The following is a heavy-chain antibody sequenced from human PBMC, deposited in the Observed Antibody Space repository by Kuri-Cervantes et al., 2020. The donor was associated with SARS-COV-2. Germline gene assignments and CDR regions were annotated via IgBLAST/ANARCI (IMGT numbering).Heavy chain of an antibody. CDR2: IRYDGSNK. D-gene: IGHD2-15*01. CDR1: GFTFSSYG. Sequence: GESLKISCAASGFTFSSYGMHWVRQAPGKGLEWVAFIRYDGSNKYYADSVKGRFTISRDNSKNTLYLQMNSLRPEDTAVYYCGKDLAVAEDYYYYGMDVWGQGTTVTVSS. CDR3: GKDLAVAEDYYYYGMDV. J-gene: IGHJ6*02. V-gene: IGHV3-30*02.